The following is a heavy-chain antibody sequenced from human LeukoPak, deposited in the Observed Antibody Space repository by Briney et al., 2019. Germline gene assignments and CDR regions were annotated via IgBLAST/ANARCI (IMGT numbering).Heavy chain of an antibody. J-gene: IGHJ4*02. CDR1: GYTFTDYY. CDR2: INPNSGGA. CDR3: ARDQGATTFGFDY. V-gene: IGHV1-2*02. Sequence: ASVKVSRKASGYTFTDYYMHWVRQAPGQGLEWMGWINPNSGGANFAQKFQGRVTMTRDTSISTAYMELSRLRSDDTAVYYCARDQGATTFGFDYWGQGTLVTVSS. D-gene: IGHD1-26*01.